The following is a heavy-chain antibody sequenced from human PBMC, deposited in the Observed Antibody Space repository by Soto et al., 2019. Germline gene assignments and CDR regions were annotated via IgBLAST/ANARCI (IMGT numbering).Heavy chain of an antibody. CDR1: GFTFSIYS. CDR3: VRDLREMATIGVFDI. V-gene: IGHV3-30*04. Sequence: GGSLRLSCTASGFTFSIYSMHWVRQAPGKGLEWVAVISFDGSNEYYGDSVKGRFIISRDNSRKILYLQMNSLRVEDTALYYCVRDLREMATIGVFDIWGQGTIVTVS. CDR2: ISFDGSNE. D-gene: IGHD2-8*01. J-gene: IGHJ3*02.